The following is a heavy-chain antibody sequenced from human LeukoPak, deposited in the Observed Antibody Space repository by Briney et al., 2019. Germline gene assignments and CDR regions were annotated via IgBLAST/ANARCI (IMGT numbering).Heavy chain of an antibody. CDR1: GYTFTSYD. D-gene: IGHD4-11*01. J-gene: IGHJ4*02. CDR3: ARGDDYSNFGGY. Sequence: GGSLKVSCKASGYTFTSYDINWVRQATGQGLEWMGWMNPNSGNTGYAQKFQGRVTITRNTSISTAYMEMSSLRAEDTAVYYCARGDDYSNFGGYWGQGPLVTVSS. CDR2: MNPNSGNT. V-gene: IGHV1-8*03.